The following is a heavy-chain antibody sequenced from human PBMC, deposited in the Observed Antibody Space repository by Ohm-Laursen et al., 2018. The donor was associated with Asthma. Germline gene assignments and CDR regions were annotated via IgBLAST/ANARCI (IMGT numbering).Heavy chain of an antibody. CDR1: GFTFGDYA. J-gene: IGHJ3*01. Sequence: SLRLSCAASGFTFGDYAMSWFRQAPGKGLEWVGFIRSKAYGGTTEYAASVKGRFTISRDDSKSIAYLQMNSLKTEDTALYYCARDLLNWDAAFDVWGQGTMVTVSS. D-gene: IGHD1-26*01. V-gene: IGHV3-49*03. CDR3: ARDLLNWDAAFDV. CDR2: IRSKAYGGTT.